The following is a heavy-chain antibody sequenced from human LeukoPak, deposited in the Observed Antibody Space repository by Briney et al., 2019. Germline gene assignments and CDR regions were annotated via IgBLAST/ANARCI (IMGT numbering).Heavy chain of an antibody. CDR2: ISYDGSNK. V-gene: IGHV3-30-3*01. Sequence: GGSLRLSCAASGFTFSSYAMHWVRQAPGKGLGWVAVISYDGSNKYYADSVKGRFTISRDNSKNTLYLQMNSLRAEDTAVYYCARDAGGLYSIDYWGQGTLVTVSS. CDR3: ARDAGGLYSIDY. CDR1: GFTFSSYA. J-gene: IGHJ4*02. D-gene: IGHD3-16*01.